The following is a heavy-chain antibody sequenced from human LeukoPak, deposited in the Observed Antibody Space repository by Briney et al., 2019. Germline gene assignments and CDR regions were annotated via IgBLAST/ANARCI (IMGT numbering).Heavy chain of an antibody. Sequence: GGSLRLSCAASGFTFGSYWMSWVRQAPGKGLEWVANIKQDGSEKYYVDSVKGRFTISRDNAKNSLYLQMNSLRAEDTAVYYCARPPNWNYFYFDYWGQGTLVTVSS. CDR1: GFTFGSYW. CDR2: IKQDGSEK. J-gene: IGHJ4*02. D-gene: IGHD1-7*01. CDR3: ARPPNWNYFYFDY. V-gene: IGHV3-7*01.